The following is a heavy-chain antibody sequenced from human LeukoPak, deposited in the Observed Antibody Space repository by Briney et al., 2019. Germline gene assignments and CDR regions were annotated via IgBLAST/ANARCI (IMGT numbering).Heavy chain of an antibody. Sequence: ASVKVSCKVSGYTLTELSMHWVRQAPGKGLEWMGGFDPEDGETIYAQKFQGRVTMTEDTSTDTAYMELSSLRSEDTAVYYCALIVVVPAAQHYYYYYGMDVWGQGTTVTVSS. J-gene: IGHJ6*02. CDR1: GYTLTELS. D-gene: IGHD2-2*01. CDR3: ALIVVVPAAQHYYYYYGMDV. V-gene: IGHV1-24*01. CDR2: FDPEDGET.